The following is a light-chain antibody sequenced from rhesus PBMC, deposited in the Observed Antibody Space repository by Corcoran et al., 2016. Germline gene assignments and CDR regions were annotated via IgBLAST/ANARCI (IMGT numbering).Light chain of an antibody. V-gene: IGKV1S14*01. CDR3: QQHNTYPPT. Sequence: DIQKTQSPSSLSASVGDTVTITCRASQGISNYLAWYQQKPGKAPKPLIYYASTLESGAPSRFRGSGSGTDFTLTITSLQPEDFAVFYCQQHNTYPPTFGQGTKLEI. CDR1: QGISNY. CDR2: YAS. J-gene: IGKJ1*01.